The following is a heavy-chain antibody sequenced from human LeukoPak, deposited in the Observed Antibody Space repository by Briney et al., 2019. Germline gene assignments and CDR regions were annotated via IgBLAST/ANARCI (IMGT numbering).Heavy chain of an antibody. D-gene: IGHD6-13*01. J-gene: IGHJ4*02. V-gene: IGHV1-2*02. CDR1: GYTFTGYY. CDR2: INPNSGGT. Sequence: ASVKASCKASGYTFTGYYMHWVRQAPGQGLEWMGWINPNSGGTNYAQKFQGRVTMTRDTSISTAYMELSRLRSDDTAVYYCARQYSSSWNIDYWGQGTLVTVSS. CDR3: ARQYSSSWNIDY.